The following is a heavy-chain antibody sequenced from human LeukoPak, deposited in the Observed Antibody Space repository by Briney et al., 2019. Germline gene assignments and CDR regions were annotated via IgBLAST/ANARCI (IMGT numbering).Heavy chain of an antibody. CDR1: GFTFSSYA. J-gene: IGHJ4*02. D-gene: IGHD3-3*01. CDR3: AKQSFLEYFFDN. V-gene: IGHV3-23*01. CDR2: ISGSGGST. Sequence: GGSLRLSCAASGFTFSSYAMSWVGQAPGKGLEWVSAISGSGGSTYYADSVKGRFTISRDNSKNTLFLQMNSLRAEDAALYYCAKQSFLEYFFDNWGQGTLVTVSS.